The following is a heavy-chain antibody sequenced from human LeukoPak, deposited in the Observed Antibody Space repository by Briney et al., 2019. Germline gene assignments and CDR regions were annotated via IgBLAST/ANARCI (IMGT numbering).Heavy chain of an antibody. CDR2: IIPIFGTA. CDR1: GGTFSSYA. CDR3: ARGGDRYSSSWSLY. D-gene: IGHD6-13*01. J-gene: IGHJ4*02. V-gene: IGHV1-69*06. Sequence: EASVKVSCKAFGGTFSSYAISWVRQAPGQGLEWMGGIIPIFGTANYAQKFQGRVTITADKSTSTAYMELGSLRSEDTAVYYCARGGDRYSSSWSLYWGQGTLVTVSS.